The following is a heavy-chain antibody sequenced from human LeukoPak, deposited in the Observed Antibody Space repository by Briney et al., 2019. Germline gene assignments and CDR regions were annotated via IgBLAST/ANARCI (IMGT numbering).Heavy chain of an antibody. V-gene: IGHV3-23*01. CDR2: ISASRASDGTT. J-gene: IGHJ6*02. CDR1: GFTFENYA. D-gene: IGHD2-2*01. CDR3: AKDPAAIVPAAKGYYGMDV. Sequence: PGGSLRLSCAASGFTFENYAMSWVRQAPGKGLEWVSSISASRASDGTTDYANSVKGRFTISRDDSKNTLYLQMNSLRAEDTAVYYCAKDPAAIVPAAKGYYGMDVWGQGTTVTVSS.